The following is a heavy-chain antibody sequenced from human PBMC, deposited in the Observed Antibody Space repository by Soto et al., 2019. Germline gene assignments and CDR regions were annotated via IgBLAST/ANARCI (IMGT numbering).Heavy chain of an antibody. CDR3: ARGVLTTVTTFYY. CDR2: IYYSGST. D-gene: IGHD4-17*01. J-gene: IGHJ4*02. V-gene: IGHV4-61*01. CDR1: SGSVSSGSYY. Sequence: LXLACTVSSGSVSSGSYYWSWIRQPPGKGLEWIGYIYYSGSTNYNPSLKSRVTISVDTSKNQFSLKLSSVTAADTAVYYCARGVLTTVTTFYYWGQGTLVTVSS.